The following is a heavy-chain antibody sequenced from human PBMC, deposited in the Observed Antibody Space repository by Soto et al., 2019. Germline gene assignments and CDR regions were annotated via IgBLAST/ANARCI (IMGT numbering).Heavy chain of an antibody. J-gene: IGHJ6*01. CDR3: ARDQDIVVVPAAMLRGVGYYYGMDV. D-gene: IGHD2-2*01. V-gene: IGHV3-33*01. CDR1: GFTFSSYG. Sequence: QVQLVESGGGVVQPGRSLRLSCAASGFTFSSYGMHWVRQAPGKGLEWVAVIWYDGSNKYYADSVKGRFTISRDNSKNTLYLQMNSLRAEDTAVYYCARDQDIVVVPAAMLRGVGYYYGMDVW. CDR2: IWYDGSNK.